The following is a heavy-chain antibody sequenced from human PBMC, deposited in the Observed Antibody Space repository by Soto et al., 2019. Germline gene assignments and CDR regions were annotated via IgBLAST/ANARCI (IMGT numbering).Heavy chain of an antibody. CDR1: GFIFSDYY. V-gene: IGHV3-11*05. Sequence: QVQLVESGGGLVKPGGSLRLSCAASGFIFSDYYMTWIRQSPGKGLEWISYISNSGSTNYADSVKGRFTIPRDNAKNPLYLQMDSLRAEDPAVYYCARENYYKMDVWGQGTTVTVSS. J-gene: IGHJ6*02. CDR2: ISNSGST. CDR3: ARENYYKMDV.